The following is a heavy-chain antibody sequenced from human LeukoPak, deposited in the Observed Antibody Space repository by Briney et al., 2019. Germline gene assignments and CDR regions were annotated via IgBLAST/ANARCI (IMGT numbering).Heavy chain of an antibody. J-gene: IGHJ3*02. CDR1: GYTFTSYG. CDR3: ATDRPPHDYGDNDAFDI. Sequence: ASVKVSCKASGYTFTSYGINWLRQAPGQGLEWMGWISGYNGNTNYAQKFQGRVTMTTDTSTSTAYMELRSLRSDDTAVYYCATDRPPHDYGDNDAFDIWGQGTMVTVSS. D-gene: IGHD4-17*01. V-gene: IGHV1-18*01. CDR2: ISGYNGNT.